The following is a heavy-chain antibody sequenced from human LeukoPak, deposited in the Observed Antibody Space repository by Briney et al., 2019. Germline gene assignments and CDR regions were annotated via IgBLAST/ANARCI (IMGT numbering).Heavy chain of an antibody. D-gene: IGHD1-7*01. J-gene: IGHJ6*02. CDR3: AKDLPGWNLAPHYYYYGMDV. CDR2: ISYDGSNK. CDR1: GFTFSSYG. Sequence: YPGRSLRLSCAASGFTFSSYGMHWVRQAPGKGLEWVAVISYDGSNKYYADSVKGRFTISRDNSKNTLYLQMNSLRAEDTAVYYCAKDLPGWNLAPHYYYYGMDVWGQGTTVTVSS. V-gene: IGHV3-30*18.